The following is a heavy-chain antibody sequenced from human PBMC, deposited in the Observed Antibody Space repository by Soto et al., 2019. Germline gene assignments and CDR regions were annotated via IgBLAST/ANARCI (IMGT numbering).Heavy chain of an antibody. CDR1: GYTFTSYY. Sequence: ASVKVSCKASGYTFTSYYMHWVRQAPGQGLEWMGIINPSGGSTRYAQKFQGRVTMTRDTSTSTVYMDLSSLRSEDTAVYYCARGTRITTIVVADKYYFDYWGQ. D-gene: IGHD3-22*01. CDR2: INPSGGST. CDR3: ARGTRITTIVVADKYYFDY. V-gene: IGHV1-46*01. J-gene: IGHJ4*01.